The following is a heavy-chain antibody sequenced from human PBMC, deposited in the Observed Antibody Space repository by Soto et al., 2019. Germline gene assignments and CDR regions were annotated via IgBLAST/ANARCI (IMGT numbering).Heavy chain of an antibody. CDR3: ARIRSSGPAASRYYYYYGMDV. CDR2: INAGNGNT. V-gene: IGHV1-3*01. J-gene: IGHJ6*02. Sequence: QVQLVQSGAEVKKPWASVKVSCQASGYTFTSYAMHWVRQAPGQRLEWMGGINAGNGNTKYSQKFQGRVTITRDTSASTVYLDVSSLGSEDTDVYYCARIRSSGPAASRYYYYYGMDVWGQGTTVTVCS. CDR1: GYTFTSYA. D-gene: IGHD2-15*01.